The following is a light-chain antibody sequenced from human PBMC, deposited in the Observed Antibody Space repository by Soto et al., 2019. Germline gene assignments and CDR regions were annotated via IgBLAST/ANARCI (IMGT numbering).Light chain of an antibody. CDR1: NSNIGSNT. CDR2: NTS. CDR3: TSWDDSLIGFYV. Sequence: QSVLTQPPSASGTPGQRVTISCSGSNSNIGSNTVSWYQQLPGTAPKLLIYNTSQRPSGVPDRFSGSKSGTSASLTISGLQSEDEADYYCTSWDDSLIGFYVFGTGTKATVL. J-gene: IGLJ1*01. V-gene: IGLV1-44*01.